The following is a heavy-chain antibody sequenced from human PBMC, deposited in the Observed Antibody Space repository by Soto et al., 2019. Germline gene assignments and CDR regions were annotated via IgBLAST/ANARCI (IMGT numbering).Heavy chain of an antibody. CDR2: IYYSGST. CDR1: GGSISSYY. Sequence: PSETLSLTCTVSGGSISSYYWSWIRQPPGKGLEWIGYIYYSGSTNYNPSLKSRVTISVDTSKNQFSLRAEDTAVYHCARHFCSSTSCPKGGHDFWGQGTLVTVSS. J-gene: IGHJ4*02. CDR3: ARHFCSSTSCPKGGHDF. V-gene: IGHV4-59*08. D-gene: IGHD2-2*01.